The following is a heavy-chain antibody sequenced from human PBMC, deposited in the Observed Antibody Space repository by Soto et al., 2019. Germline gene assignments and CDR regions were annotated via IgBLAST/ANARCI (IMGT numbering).Heavy chain of an antibody. J-gene: IGHJ6*02. V-gene: IGHV4-61*01. CDR2: IYYGGSP. CDR3: AGGYCSATSCYYYYGLDV. D-gene: IGHD2-2*01. Sequence: QVQLQESGPGLVKPSETLSLTCDVTGDSVRGATYYWTWIRQAPGKGLEGIGYIYYGGSPNYNPSLNSRVTISVDTSKNQFSLKLNSVTAADSATYYCAGGYCSATSCYYYYGLDVWGQGTTVTVSS. CDR1: GDSVRGATYY.